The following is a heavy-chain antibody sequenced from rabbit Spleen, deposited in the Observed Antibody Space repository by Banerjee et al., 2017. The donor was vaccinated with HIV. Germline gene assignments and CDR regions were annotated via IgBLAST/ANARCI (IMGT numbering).Heavy chain of an antibody. D-gene: IGHD7-1*01. CDR3: ARRDIGYSLSRLDL. CDR1: GVSFSGDSY. Sequence: QSLEESGGDLVKPGASLTLTCIASGVSFSGDSYMCWVRQAPGKGLEWIACIDTGSSGFTYYASWAKGRFTISKTSSTTVTLQMTSLTAADTATYFCARRDIGYSLSRLDLWGPGTLVTVS. V-gene: IGHV1S40*01. CDR2: IDTGSSGFT. J-gene: IGHJ3*01.